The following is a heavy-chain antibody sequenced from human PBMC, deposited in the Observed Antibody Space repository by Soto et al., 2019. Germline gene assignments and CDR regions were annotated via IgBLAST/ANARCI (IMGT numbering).Heavy chain of an antibody. CDR1: GFTFSSYG. CDR3: AREPYCSSTSCSYGMDV. Sequence: PGGSLRLSCAASGFTFSSYGMHWVRQAPGKGLEWVAVIWYDGSNKYYADSVKGRFTISRDNSKNTLYLQMNSLRAEDTAVYYCAREPYCSSTSCSYGMDVWGHGTMVNV. V-gene: IGHV3-33*01. J-gene: IGHJ6*02. D-gene: IGHD2-2*01. CDR2: IWYDGSNK.